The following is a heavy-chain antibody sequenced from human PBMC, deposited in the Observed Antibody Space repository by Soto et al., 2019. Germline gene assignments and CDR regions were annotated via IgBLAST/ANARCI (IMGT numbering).Heavy chain of an antibody. CDR3: ARYDGSNPYYYGMDV. V-gene: IGHV1-2*04. J-gene: IGHJ6*02. CDR2: INPNSGGT. D-gene: IGHD3-16*02. Sequence: QVQLVQSGAEVKKPGASVKVSCKASGYTFTGYYMHWVRQAPGQGLEWMGWINPNSGGTNYAQKFQGWVTMTRDTSLSTAYMELSRLRSDDTAVYYCARYDGSNPYYYGMDVWGQGTTVTVSS. CDR1: GYTFTGYY.